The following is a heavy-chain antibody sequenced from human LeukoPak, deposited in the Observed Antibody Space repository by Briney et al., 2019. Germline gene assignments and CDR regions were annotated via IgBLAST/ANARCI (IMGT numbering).Heavy chain of an antibody. CDR2: IYYSGST. CDR1: GGSVSSGSYY. CDR3: ARYYDSSGYYPYYFDY. V-gene: IGHV4-61*01. D-gene: IGHD3-22*01. Sequence: SETLSLTCTVSGGSVSSGSYYWSWIRQPPGKGLEWIGYIYYSGSTNYNPSLKSRVTISVDTSKNQFSLKLSSVTAADTAVYYCARYYDSSGYYPYYFDYWGQGTLVTVSS. J-gene: IGHJ4*02.